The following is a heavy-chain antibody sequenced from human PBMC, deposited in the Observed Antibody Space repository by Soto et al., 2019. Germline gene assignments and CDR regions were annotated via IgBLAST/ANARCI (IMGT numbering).Heavy chain of an antibody. D-gene: IGHD2-21*01. CDR3: AKGSRMWTPDY. CDR2: IAPGNGNT. J-gene: IGHJ4*02. CDR1: GYTFTDYA. V-gene: IGHV1-3*01. Sequence: GASEVSCKASGYTFTDYAIHWVRQAPGQRLEWMGWIAPGNGNTKYSQNFQGRVTITRDTSATTAYMELSSLRSEDTAVYYCAKGSRMWTPDYWGQGTLVTVSS.